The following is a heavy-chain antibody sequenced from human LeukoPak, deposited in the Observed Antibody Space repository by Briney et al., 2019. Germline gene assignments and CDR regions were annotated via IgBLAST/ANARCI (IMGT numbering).Heavy chain of an antibody. Sequence: GGSLRLSCVASGFSFNNYAMYWVRQAPGKGLEWVAVISYDGSHKYFADSVKGRFTISRDTSKYTLYLQMNSLKPEDSALYYCARDSAEGIAMDPYSWFDPWGPGTLVTVSS. CDR3: ARDSAEGIAMDPYSWFDP. CDR2: ISYDGSHK. CDR1: GFSFNNYA. V-gene: IGHV3-30*14. J-gene: IGHJ5*02. D-gene: IGHD6-13*01.